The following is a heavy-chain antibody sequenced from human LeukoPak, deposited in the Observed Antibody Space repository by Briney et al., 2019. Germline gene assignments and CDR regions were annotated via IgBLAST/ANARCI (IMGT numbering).Heavy chain of an antibody. J-gene: IGHJ4*02. CDR2: MYYSEST. D-gene: IGHD5-24*01. V-gene: IGHV4-39*01. Sequence: SETLSLTCTVSGGSVSSSTYFWDWIRQPPGKGLEWIGTMYYSESTYYSPSLKSRVTISVDSSRNQFSLELSSVTAADTAVYYCAKFRDGYNNFDYWGQGTLVTVSS. CDR3: AKFRDGYNNFDY. CDR1: GGSVSSSTYF.